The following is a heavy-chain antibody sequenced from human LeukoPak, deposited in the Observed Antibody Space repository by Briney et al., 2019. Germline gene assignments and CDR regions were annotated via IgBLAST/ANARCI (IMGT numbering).Heavy chain of an antibody. CDR1: GYTFTSYD. CDR2: MNPNSGNT. Sequence: ASVKVSCKASGYTFTSYDINWVRQATGQGLEWMGWMNPNSGNTGYAQKFQGRVTMTRNTSISTAYMELSGLTSDDTAVYYCATDASGAQENLDSWGQGTLVTVSS. CDR3: ATDASGAQENLDS. D-gene: IGHD2-15*01. V-gene: IGHV1-8*01. J-gene: IGHJ4*02.